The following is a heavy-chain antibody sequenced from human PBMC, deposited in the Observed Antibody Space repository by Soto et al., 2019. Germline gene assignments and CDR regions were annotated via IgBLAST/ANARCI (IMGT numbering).Heavy chain of an antibody. Sequence: QVQLVQSGAEVKKPGSSVKVSCKASGGTFSSYAISWVRQAPGRGLEWMAGIIPIFGTANYAQKFQGRVTITPDESTSTGYMEPSSLRSEDTAVDYCARNDPTITYYHYGMDLWGQGTTVTVSS. CDR2: IIPIFGTA. J-gene: IGHJ6*02. V-gene: IGHV1-69*01. D-gene: IGHD3-3*01. CDR1: GGTFSSYA. CDR3: ARNDPTITYYHYGMDL.